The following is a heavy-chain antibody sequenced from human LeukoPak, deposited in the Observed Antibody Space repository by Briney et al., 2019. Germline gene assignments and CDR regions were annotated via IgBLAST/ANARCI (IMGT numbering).Heavy chain of an antibody. CDR2: ISSNGNTI. CDR3: AKDLTARIATFGLDLRDYQYIDV. D-gene: IGHD3-3*01. Sequence: GGSLRLSCAASGFTFSDYYMSWIRQAPGKGLEWVSYISSNGNTIYYADSVKGRFTISRDNAKNSLYLQMNSLRAEDTAIYYCAKDLTARIATFGLDLRDYQYIDVWGNGTTVTVS. CDR1: GFTFSDYY. V-gene: IGHV3-11*04. J-gene: IGHJ6*03.